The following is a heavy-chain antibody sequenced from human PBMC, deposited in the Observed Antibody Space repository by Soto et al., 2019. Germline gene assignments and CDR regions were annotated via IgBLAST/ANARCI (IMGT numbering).Heavy chain of an antibody. CDR1: GGSISSGDYY. CDR3: ARERPDGARLDP. J-gene: IGHJ5*02. V-gene: IGHV4-30-4*01. D-gene: IGHD6-6*01. Sequence: SETLSLTCTVSGGSISSGDYYWSWIRQPPGKGLEWIGYIYYSGSTHYSPSLKSRVTISVDTSKNQFSLKLSSVTAADTAVYYCARERPDGARLDPWGQGTLVTVS. CDR2: IYYSGST.